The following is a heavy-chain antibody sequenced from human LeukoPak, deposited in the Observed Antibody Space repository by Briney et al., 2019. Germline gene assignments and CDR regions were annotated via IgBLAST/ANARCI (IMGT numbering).Heavy chain of an antibody. CDR3: ARAGRGGYSYYMDV. CDR1: GYTFTGYY. V-gene: IGHV1-2*02. Sequence: ASVKVSCKASGYTFTGYYMHWVRQAPGQGLEWMGWINPNSGGTNYAQKFQGRVTMTRDTSINTANMELSRLRSDDTAVYYCARAGRGGYSYYMDVWGKGTTVTISS. D-gene: IGHD2-15*01. CDR2: INPNSGGT. J-gene: IGHJ6*03.